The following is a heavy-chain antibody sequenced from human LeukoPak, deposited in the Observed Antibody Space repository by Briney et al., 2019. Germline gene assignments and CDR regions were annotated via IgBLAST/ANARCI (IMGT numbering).Heavy chain of an antibody. V-gene: IGHV1-46*01. Sequence: ASVKVSCKASGYTFTSYYMHWVRQAPGQGLEWRGIINPSGGSTTYAQKFQGRVTMTRDTSTSTVYMELSSLRSEDTAVYYCARDEQLPYYFDYWGQGTLVTVSS. J-gene: IGHJ4*02. CDR3: ARDEQLPYYFDY. D-gene: IGHD6-6*01. CDR1: GYTFTSYY. CDR2: INPSGGST.